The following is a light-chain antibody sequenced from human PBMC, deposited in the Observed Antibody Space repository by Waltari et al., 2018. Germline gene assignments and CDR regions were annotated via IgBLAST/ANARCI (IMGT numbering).Light chain of an antibody. J-gene: IGKJ2*01. Sequence: DIVMTQSPDSLPVSLGERATINCKASQSVLYSSNNKNYLAWYQQKPGQPPKLLINWASTREFGVPDRFSGSGSGTDFTLTISSLQAEDVALYYCQQYYGTPYTFGQGTKLEIK. CDR2: WAS. V-gene: IGKV4-1*01. CDR3: QQYYGTPYT. CDR1: QSVLYSSNNKNY.